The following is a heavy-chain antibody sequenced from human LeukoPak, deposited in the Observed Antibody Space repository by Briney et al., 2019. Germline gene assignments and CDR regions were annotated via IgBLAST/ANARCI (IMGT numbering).Heavy chain of an antibody. CDR1: GGSFSGYY. J-gene: IGHJ4*02. D-gene: IGHD6-19*01. CDR3: ARHRYTSGWNGIDY. Sequence: SETLSLTCAVYGGSFSGYYWSWIRQPPGKGLEWIGEINHSGSTNYNPSLKSRVTISVDTSKNHFSLKLSSVTAADTAVYYCARHRYTSGWNGIDYWGQGTLVTVSS. V-gene: IGHV4-34*01. CDR2: INHSGST.